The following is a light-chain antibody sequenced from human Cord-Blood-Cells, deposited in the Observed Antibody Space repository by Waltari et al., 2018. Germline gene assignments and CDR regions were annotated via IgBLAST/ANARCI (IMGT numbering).Light chain of an antibody. V-gene: IGKV1-33*01. Sequence: DIQMTQSPSSLYASVGDRVTITCQASQDISNYLNWYQQKPGKAPKLLIYDASNLETVVPSRFSGSGSGTDFTFSISSLQPEDIATYYCQQYDNPALTFGGGTKVEIK. CDR3: QQYDNPALT. CDR2: DAS. CDR1: QDISNY. J-gene: IGKJ4*01.